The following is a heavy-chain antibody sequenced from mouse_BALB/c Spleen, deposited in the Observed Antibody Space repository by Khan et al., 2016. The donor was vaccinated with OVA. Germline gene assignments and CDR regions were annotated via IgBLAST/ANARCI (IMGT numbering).Heavy chain of an antibody. Sequence: EVELVESGGGLVQPGGSLKVSCAASGFTFSSYTMSWVRQTPEKRLEWVAYISNGGGSTYYRDTVKGRFTISRDNAKNTLYLQMRSLKSADTAMYYCARRAADGYYAYWGQGTLVTVSA. CDR2: ISNGGGST. CDR3: ARRAADGYYAY. D-gene: IGHD2-3*01. J-gene: IGHJ3*01. V-gene: IGHV5-12-2*01. CDR1: GFTFSSYT.